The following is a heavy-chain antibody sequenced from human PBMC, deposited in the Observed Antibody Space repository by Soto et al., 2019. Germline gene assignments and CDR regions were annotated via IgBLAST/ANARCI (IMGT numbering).Heavy chain of an antibody. CDR2: ISGSGGST. D-gene: IGHD4-17*01. CDR1: GFKFSSHA. Sequence: GXSMRLSCAASGFKFSSHAMSWISQAPGKGLEWVSAISGSGGSTYYADSVKGRFTISRDNSKNTLYLQMNSLRAEDTAVYYCAKDPPSFYGDPHYWGQGTLVTVSS. V-gene: IGHV3-23*01. J-gene: IGHJ4*02. CDR3: AKDPPSFYGDPHY.